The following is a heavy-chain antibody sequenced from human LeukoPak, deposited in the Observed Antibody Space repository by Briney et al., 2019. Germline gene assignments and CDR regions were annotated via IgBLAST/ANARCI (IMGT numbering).Heavy chain of an antibody. CDR1: GFTFSSYA. Sequence: GGSLRLSCAASGFTFSSYAMHWVRQAPGKGLEWVAVISYDGSNKYYADSVKGRFTISRDNSKNTLYLQMNSLRAEDTAVYYCARDMSYCGGDCYSTGCSDYWGQGTLVTVSS. V-gene: IGHV3-30*04. CDR3: ARDMSYCGGDCYSTGCSDY. D-gene: IGHD2-21*02. CDR2: ISYDGSNK. J-gene: IGHJ4*02.